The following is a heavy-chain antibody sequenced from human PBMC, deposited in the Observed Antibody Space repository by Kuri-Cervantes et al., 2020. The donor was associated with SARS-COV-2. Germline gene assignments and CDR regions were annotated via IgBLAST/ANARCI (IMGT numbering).Heavy chain of an antibody. Sequence: GGSLRLSCATSGFTFSTYGMHWVRQAPGKGLEWVTFIGNDGSNKYYADSVKGRITISRDNSKNTLYLQMNSLRAEDTAVYYCARGYDFWSGLVDCWGQGTLVTVSS. V-gene: IGHV3-30*02. J-gene: IGHJ4*02. CDR3: ARGYDFWSGLVDC. CDR1: GFTFSTYG. D-gene: IGHD3-3*01. CDR2: IGNDGSNK.